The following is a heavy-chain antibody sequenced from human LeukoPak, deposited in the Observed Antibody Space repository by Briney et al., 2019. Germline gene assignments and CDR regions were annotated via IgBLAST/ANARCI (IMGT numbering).Heavy chain of an antibody. V-gene: IGHV3-21*01. Sequence: GGSLRLSCAASGFTFSSYSMNWVRQAPGKGLEWVSSSSSSSSYIYYADSVKGRFTISRDNAKNSLYLQMNSLRAEDTAVYYCAGSGITGTIDYWGQGTLSPSPQ. J-gene: IGHJ4*02. CDR2: SSSSSSYI. D-gene: IGHD1-7*01. CDR3: AGSGITGTIDY. CDR1: GFTFSSYS.